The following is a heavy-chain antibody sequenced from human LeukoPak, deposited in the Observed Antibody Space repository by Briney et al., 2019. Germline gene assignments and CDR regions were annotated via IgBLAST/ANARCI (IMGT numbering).Heavy chain of an antibody. D-gene: IGHD3-3*01. V-gene: IGHV1-8*01. CDR1: GYTFTSYD. CDR2: MNPNSGNT. Sequence: ASVAVSCKASGYTFTSYDINWVRQATGQELEWMGWMNPNSGNTGYAQKFQGRVTMTRNTSISTAYMELSSLRSEDTAVYYCARGHAYYDFWSGYPQFDPWGQGTLVTVSS. J-gene: IGHJ5*02. CDR3: ARGHAYYDFWSGYPQFDP.